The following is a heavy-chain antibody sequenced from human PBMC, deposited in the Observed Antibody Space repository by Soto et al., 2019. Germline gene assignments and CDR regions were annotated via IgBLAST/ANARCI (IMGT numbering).Heavy chain of an antibody. V-gene: IGHV1-3*01. CDR1: GYTFTSYA. D-gene: IGHD2-2*01. J-gene: IGHJ4*02. CDR3: ARSPEVVPAVTKHYYFDY. Sequence: GASVKVSCKASGYTFTSYAMHWVRQAPGQRLEWMGWINAGNGNTKYSQKFQGRVTITRDTSASTAYMELSSLRSEDTAVYYCARSPEVVPAVTKHYYFDYWGQGTLVTVSS. CDR2: INAGNGNT.